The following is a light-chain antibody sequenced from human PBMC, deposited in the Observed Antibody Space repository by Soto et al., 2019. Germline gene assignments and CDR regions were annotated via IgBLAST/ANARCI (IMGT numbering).Light chain of an antibody. J-gene: IGLJ2*01. Sequence: QLVLTQSPSASASLGASVKLTCTLSSGHSNYAIAWHQQQSEKGPRYLMKLNSDGSHSKGDGIPDRFSGSSSGAERYLTISGLQSEDEADYYCQTWGSGIVVFGGGTQVTVL. CDR3: QTWGSGIVV. CDR1: SGHSNYA. V-gene: IGLV4-69*01. CDR2: LNSDGSH.